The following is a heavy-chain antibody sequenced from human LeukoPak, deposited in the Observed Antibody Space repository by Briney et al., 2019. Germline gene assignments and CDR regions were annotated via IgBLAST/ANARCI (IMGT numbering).Heavy chain of an antibody. D-gene: IGHD2-15*01. CDR3: ARERVVVAAKDYYYYGMDV. CDR2: ITPMFGTA. J-gene: IGHJ6*02. Sequence: SVKVSCKASGGTFSSYAISWVRQAPGQGLEWMGGITPMFGTAKYAQKFQGRVTITADESTSTAYMELSSLRSEDTAVYYCARERVVVAAKDYYYYGMDVWGQGTTVTVSS. V-gene: IGHV1-69*13. CDR1: GGTFSSYA.